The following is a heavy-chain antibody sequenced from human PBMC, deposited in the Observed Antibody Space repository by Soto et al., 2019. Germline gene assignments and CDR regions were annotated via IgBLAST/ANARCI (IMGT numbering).Heavy chain of an antibody. CDR2: IYYGGST. V-gene: IGHV4-30-2*01. CDR1: GGSISSGDYS. CDR3: ARVRREYDNSGPVDY. D-gene: IGHD3-22*01. Sequence: SETLSLTCAVSGGSISSGDYSWNWIRQPPGEGLEWIGYIYYGGSTYYNPSLQSRVTMSVDRSRNQFSLKLNSVTAADTAVYYCARVRREYDNSGPVDYWGQGTLVTVS. J-gene: IGHJ4*02.